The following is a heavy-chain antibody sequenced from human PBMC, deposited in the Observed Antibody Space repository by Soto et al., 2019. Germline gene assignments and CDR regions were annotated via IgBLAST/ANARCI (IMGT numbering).Heavy chain of an antibody. CDR1: GFTFSTYS. D-gene: IGHD2-15*01. CDR2: ISSSSSNI. V-gene: IGHV3-48*01. Sequence: EVQLVESGGGLVQPGGSLRLSCAASGFTFSTYSMNWVRQAPGKGLEWVSYISSSSSNIYYADSVKGRFTISRDNAKNSLYLQMNSLRAEDTAVYYCARINCRGGTCTPPYAFAIWGQGTMVTVSS. J-gene: IGHJ3*02. CDR3: ARINCRGGTCTPPYAFAI.